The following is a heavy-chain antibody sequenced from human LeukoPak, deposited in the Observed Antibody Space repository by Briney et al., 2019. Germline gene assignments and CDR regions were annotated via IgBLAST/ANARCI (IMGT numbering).Heavy chain of an antibody. J-gene: IGHJ4*02. CDR1: GGSMNSYY. Sequence: SETLSLTCSVSGGSMNSYYWSWIRQSPGKGLEWIGYIYYSGSTNYNPSLKSRVTISVDTSKNQFSLKPSSVTAADTAVYYCARHVWLQPFDYWGQGTLVTVSS. CDR2: IYYSGST. D-gene: IGHD3-9*01. CDR3: ARHVWLQPFDY. V-gene: IGHV4-59*08.